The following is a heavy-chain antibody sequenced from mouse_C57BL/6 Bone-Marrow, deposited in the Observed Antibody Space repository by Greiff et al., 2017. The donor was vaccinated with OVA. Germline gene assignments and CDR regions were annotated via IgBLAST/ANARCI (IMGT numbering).Heavy chain of an antibody. Sequence: QVQLKQPGAELVQPGASVKLSCKASGYTFTSYWMHWVKQRPGRGLEWIGRIDPNSGGTKYNEKFQSKATLTVDKPCRADYMQISCRTSEDTAVYYGARGMDYWGQGTTLTVSS. J-gene: IGHJ2*01. CDR1: GYTFTSYW. V-gene: IGHV1-72*01. CDR3: ARGMDY. CDR2: IDPNSGGT.